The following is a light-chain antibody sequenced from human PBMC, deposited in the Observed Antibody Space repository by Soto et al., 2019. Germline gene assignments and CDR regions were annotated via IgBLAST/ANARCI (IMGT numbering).Light chain of an antibody. V-gene: IGLV1-40*01. CDR1: SSNIGAGYD. Sequence: QSVLTQPPSVSGAPGQRVTISCAGGSSNIGAGYDVHWYQQLPGTAPKLLVSGNTNRPSGVPDRFSGSKSGTSASLAITGLQAEDEADYYCQPFDSSLSGWVFGGGTKLTVL. CDR2: GNT. CDR3: QPFDSSLSGWV. J-gene: IGLJ3*02.